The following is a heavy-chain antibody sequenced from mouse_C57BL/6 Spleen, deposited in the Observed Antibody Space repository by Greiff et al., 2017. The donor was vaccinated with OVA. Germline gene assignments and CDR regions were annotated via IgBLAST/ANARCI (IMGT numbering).Heavy chain of an antibody. J-gene: IGHJ2*01. V-gene: IGHV1-53*01. CDR1: GYTFTSYC. D-gene: IGHD1-1*01. CDR2: INPSNGGT. Sequence: QVHVKQPGTELVKPGASVKLSCKASGYTFTSYCMHWVKQRPGQGLEWIGNINPSNGGTNYNEKFKSKATLTIDKSSSTAYMQLSSLTSEDSAVYYCAREKNYYGSFDYWGQGTTLTVSS. CDR3: AREKNYYGSFDY.